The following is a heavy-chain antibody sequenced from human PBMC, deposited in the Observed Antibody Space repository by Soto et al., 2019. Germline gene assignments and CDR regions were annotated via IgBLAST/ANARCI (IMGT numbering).Heavy chain of an antibody. V-gene: IGHV4-30-4*01. CDR1: GGSISSGDYY. CDR2: IYYSGST. J-gene: IGHJ4*02. Sequence: PSETLSLTCTVSGGSISSGDYYWSWIRQPPGKGLEWIGYIYYSGSTYYNPSLKSRVTISVDTSKNQFSLKLSSVTAADTAVYYCAYTQAYGGNYYFDYWGQGTLVPVSS. D-gene: IGHD2-21*01. CDR3: AYTQAYGGNYYFDY.